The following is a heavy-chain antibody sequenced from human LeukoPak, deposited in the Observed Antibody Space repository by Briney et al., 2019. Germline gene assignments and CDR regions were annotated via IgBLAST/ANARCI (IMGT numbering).Heavy chain of an antibody. CDR2: INHSGST. Sequence: PSETLSLTCAVYGGSFSGYYWSWIRQPPGKGLEWIGEINHSGSTNYNPSLKSRVTISVDTSKNQFSLKLSSVTAADTAVYYCARLARYSSGWYRREEFDYWGQGTLVTVSS. J-gene: IGHJ4*02. CDR3: ARLARYSSGWYRREEFDY. D-gene: IGHD6-19*01. V-gene: IGHV4-34*01. CDR1: GGSFSGYY.